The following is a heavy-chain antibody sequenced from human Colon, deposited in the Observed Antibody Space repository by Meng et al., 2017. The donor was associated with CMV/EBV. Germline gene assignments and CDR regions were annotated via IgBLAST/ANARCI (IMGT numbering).Heavy chain of an antibody. CDR3: ASTGPLYGLYFCY. CDR1: GITISDYS. CDR2: INSGSSRT. D-gene: IGHD2-8*01. J-gene: IGHJ4*02. V-gene: IGHV3-21*06. Sequence: GESLKISCVVSGITISDYSMNWVRQAPGKGLEWVSFINSGSSRTSYADSVNGRFSISRDNAKNSLYLQLDSLRAEDTAVYYCASTGPLYGLYFCYWGQGTLVTVSS.